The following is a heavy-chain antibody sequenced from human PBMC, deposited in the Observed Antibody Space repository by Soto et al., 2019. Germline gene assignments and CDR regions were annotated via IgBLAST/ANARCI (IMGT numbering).Heavy chain of an antibody. CDR3: ARAAGSGWYYFDY. J-gene: IGHJ4*02. CDR2: IYYSGIT. CDR1: GGSVSSFTYY. D-gene: IGHD6-19*01. Sequence: SETLSLTCTVSGGSVSSFTYYWSWIRQPPGKGLEWIGYIYYSGITNYNPSLKSRITISVDTSKNQFSLKLSSVTAADTAVYYCARAAGSGWYYFDYWGQGTLVTVSS. V-gene: IGHV4-61*01.